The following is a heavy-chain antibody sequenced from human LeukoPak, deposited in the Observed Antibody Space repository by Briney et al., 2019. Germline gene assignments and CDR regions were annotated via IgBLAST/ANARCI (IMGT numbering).Heavy chain of an antibody. Sequence: ASVKVSCKASGGTFSSYAISWVRQAPGQGLEWMGWISAYNGNTNYAQKLQGRVTMTTDTSTSTAYMELRSLRSDDTAVYYCARVKWELELVDYWGQGTLVTVSS. J-gene: IGHJ4*02. CDR1: GGTFSSYA. CDR3: ARVKWELELVDY. D-gene: IGHD1-26*01. CDR2: ISAYNGNT. V-gene: IGHV1-18*01.